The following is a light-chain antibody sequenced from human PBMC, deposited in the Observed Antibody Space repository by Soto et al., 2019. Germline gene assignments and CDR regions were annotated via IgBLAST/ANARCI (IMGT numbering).Light chain of an antibody. CDR2: GAS. CDR3: QQYGSSLGFT. V-gene: IGKV3-20*01. J-gene: IGKJ3*01. CDR1: QSVSSSY. Sequence: EIVLTQSPGTLSLSPGERATLSCRASQSVSSSYLAWYQQKPGQAPRLLIYGASSRATGIPDRFSGSGSGTDFTITISSLEPEDFAVYYCQQYGSSLGFTFGPGTKVDIK.